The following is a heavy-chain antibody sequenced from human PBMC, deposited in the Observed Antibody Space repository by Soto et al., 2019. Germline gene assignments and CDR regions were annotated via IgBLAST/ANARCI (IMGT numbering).Heavy chain of an antibody. CDR3: ARDLYYDIPNWFDP. Sequence: SQTLSLTCAISGDSVSSNSAAWNWIRQSPSRGLEWLGRTYYRSKWYNDYAVSVKSRITINPNTSKNQFSLQLNSVTPEDTAVYYCARDLYYDIPNWFDPWGQGTLVTVSS. D-gene: IGHD3-9*01. V-gene: IGHV6-1*01. CDR2: TYYRSKWYN. J-gene: IGHJ5*02. CDR1: GDSVSSNSAA.